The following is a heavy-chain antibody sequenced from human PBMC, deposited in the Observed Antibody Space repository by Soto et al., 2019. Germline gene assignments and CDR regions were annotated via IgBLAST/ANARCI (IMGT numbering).Heavy chain of an antibody. V-gene: IGHV1-69*08. CDR1: GTIFSSYT. CDR2: IIPILGET. CDR3: ARGVGGRIDD. J-gene: IGHJ6*02. D-gene: IGHD3-16*01. Sequence: QVQLVQSGAEVKKPGSSVRVSCKASGTIFSSYTISWVRQAPGQGLEWMGRIIPILGETNSAQKFQDRVTLTVDKSTNTPFLELNSLRLEDMAVYYCARGVGGRIDDWGQGTTVTVSS.